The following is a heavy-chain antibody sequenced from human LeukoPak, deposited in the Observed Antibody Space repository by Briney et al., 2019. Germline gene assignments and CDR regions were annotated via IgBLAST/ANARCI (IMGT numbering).Heavy chain of an antibody. V-gene: IGHV1-18*01. J-gene: IGHJ4*02. CDR1: GYTFTSYG. D-gene: IGHD6-19*01. Sequence: ASGEVSCKASGYTFTSYGISWVRQAPGQGLGWMGWLSPYIGNTNYAQKLKGRVTVTTDTSTTTAYMELRSLRSDDTAVYYCARDTSGVAFDYWGQGTLVTAYS. CDR2: LSPYIGNT. CDR3: ARDTSGVAFDY.